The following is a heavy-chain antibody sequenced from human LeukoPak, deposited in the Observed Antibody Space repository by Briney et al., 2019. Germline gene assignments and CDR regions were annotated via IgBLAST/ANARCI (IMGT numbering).Heavy chain of an antibody. Sequence: GGTLRLSCAASGFTFSSYGMAWVRQAPGKGLEWVSGMNGNGGRIYYADSVKGRFTIFRDNSKNTLYLQMNSLRAEDTAVYYCVKVAPSDYYDTTGYWGDHWGQGTLVTVSS. V-gene: IGHV3-23*01. D-gene: IGHD3-22*01. CDR1: GFTFSSYG. J-gene: IGHJ4*02. CDR3: VKVAPSDYYDTTGYWGDH. CDR2: MNGNGGRI.